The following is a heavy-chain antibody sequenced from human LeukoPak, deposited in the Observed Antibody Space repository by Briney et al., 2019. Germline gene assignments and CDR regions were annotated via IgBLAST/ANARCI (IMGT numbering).Heavy chain of an antibody. D-gene: IGHD6-19*01. CDR1: GGSISSYY. V-gene: IGHV4-59*01. CDR3: ARALGWDGYYYYGMDV. CDR2: IYYSGST. Sequence: PSETLSLTCTVSGGSISSYYWSWIRQPPGKGLERIGYIYYSGSTNYNPSLQSRVTISVDTSKNQFSLKLSSVTAADTAVYYCARALGWDGYYYYGMDVWGQGTTVTVSS. J-gene: IGHJ6*02.